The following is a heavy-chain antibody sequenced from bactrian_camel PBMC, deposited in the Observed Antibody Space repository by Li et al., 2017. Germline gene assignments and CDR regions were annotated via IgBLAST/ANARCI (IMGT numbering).Heavy chain of an antibody. CDR3: ASAVVPGYGDSWHGAYEYTS. D-gene: IGHD6*01. V-gene: IGHV3S1*01. Sequence: QLVESGGGSVQAGGSLRLSCDASASDLRLSCMAWFRQAAGKGLEWVSGINSAGGNTYYADSVKGRFTISRDNAKNTLYLQLNNLKPEDTAQYYCASAVVPGYGDSWHGAYEYTSWGQGTQVTVS. J-gene: IGHJ6*01. CDR1: ASDLRLSC. CDR2: INSAGGNT.